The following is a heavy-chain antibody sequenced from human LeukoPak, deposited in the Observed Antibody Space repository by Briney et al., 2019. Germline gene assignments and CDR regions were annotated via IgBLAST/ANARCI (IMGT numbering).Heavy chain of an antibody. CDR3: ARGVRYYGSGSPSINWFDP. Sequence: SETLSLTCAVYGGSLSGYYWSWIRQPPGKGLEWIGEINHSGSTNYNPSLKSRVTISVDTSKNQFSLKLSSVTAADTAVYYCARGVRYYGSGSPSINWFDPWGQGTLVTVSS. V-gene: IGHV4-34*01. CDR2: INHSGST. J-gene: IGHJ5*02. D-gene: IGHD3-10*01. CDR1: GGSLSGYY.